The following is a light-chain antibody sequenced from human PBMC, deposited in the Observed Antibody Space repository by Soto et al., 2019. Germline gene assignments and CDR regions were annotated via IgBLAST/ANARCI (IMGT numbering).Light chain of an antibody. V-gene: IGKV3-20*01. CDR1: QSVSSSY. J-gene: IGKJ4*01. CDR2: GAS. Sequence: ETVLTQSPSTLSLSQGARATLSCRASQSVSSSYLAWYQQKPGQAPRLLICGASSRATGIPDRFSGSGSGTDFTLAISRLEPEDFAVYYCQQYGTSPLTFGGGTKVDIK. CDR3: QQYGTSPLT.